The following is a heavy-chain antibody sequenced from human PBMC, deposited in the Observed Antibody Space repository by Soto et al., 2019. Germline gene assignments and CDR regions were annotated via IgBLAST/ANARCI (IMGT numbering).Heavy chain of an antibody. Sequence: SKTLSLTCTVSGGSFKSGSYSWSWIRQPPGKGLEWIGYVYHTGRTSYNPSLKSRVSISMDTSKNQFSLNLDSVTAADTAVYFCARDFAYFDSWGQGTLVTVYS. CDR3: ARDFAYFDS. CDR2: VYHTGRT. J-gene: IGHJ4*02. CDR1: GGSFKSGSYS. V-gene: IGHV4-61*01. D-gene: IGHD3-3*01.